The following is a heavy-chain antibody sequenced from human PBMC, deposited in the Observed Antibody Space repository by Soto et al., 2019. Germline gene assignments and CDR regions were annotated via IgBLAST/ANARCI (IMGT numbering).Heavy chain of an antibody. Sequence: ASVKVSCKASGYTFTSYGISWVRQAPGQGLEWMGWISAYNGNRNYAQKFQGRVTMTTDTSTSTAYMELRSLRSDDSALYYCARGRTSSTYSYAMDVWGQGTTVTVSS. CDR3: ARGRTSSTYSYAMDV. CDR2: ISAYNGNR. CDR1: GYTFTSYG. J-gene: IGHJ6*02. V-gene: IGHV1-18*01. D-gene: IGHD6-13*01.